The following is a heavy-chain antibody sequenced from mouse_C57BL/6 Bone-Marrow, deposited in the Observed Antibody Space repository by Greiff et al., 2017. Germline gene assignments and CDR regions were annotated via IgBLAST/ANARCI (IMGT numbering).Heavy chain of an antibody. CDR3: ARDCCGNDYFDY. CDR2: INPNNGGT. D-gene: IGHD1-1*01. CDR1: GYTFTDYN. Sequence: DVQLQESGPELVKPGASVKMSCKASGYTFTDYNMHWVKQRPGKGLEWIGYINPNNGGTSYNQKFKGKATLTANKSSSTAYMQLRSLTSEDSAVYDYARDCCGNDYFDYGGRGTTLPVSA. V-gene: IGHV1-22*01. J-gene: IGHJ2*01.